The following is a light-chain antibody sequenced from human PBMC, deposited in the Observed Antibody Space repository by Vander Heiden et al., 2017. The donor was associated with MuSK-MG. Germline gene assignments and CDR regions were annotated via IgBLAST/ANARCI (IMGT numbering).Light chain of an antibody. Sequence: EMVLTPSPGTLSLSPGERATLSCGASQSVSRNYLAWYQQERGVAPRLLIFGASSRAAGIPDRFSGSGSGADFILTISRVETEDFAVYYCQQYGSSPFTFGPGTKVDLK. CDR2: GAS. V-gene: IGKV3D-20*01. J-gene: IGKJ3*01. CDR3: QQYGSSPFT. CDR1: QSVSRNY.